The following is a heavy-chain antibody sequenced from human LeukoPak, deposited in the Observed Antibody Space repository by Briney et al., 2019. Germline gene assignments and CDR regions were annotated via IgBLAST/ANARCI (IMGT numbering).Heavy chain of an antibody. CDR2: INPNSGGT. J-gene: IGHJ5*02. CDR3: ARGRGSIYSTSWYDP. D-gene: IGHD6-13*01. CDR1: GYTLTGYY. Sequence: ASVKVSCKASGYTLTGYYMHWVRQAPGQGLEWMGWINPNSGGTNYAQKFQGRVTMTRDTSISTAYMEVSSLRSEDTAVYYCARGRGSIYSTSWYDPWGQGTLVTVSS. V-gene: IGHV1-2*02.